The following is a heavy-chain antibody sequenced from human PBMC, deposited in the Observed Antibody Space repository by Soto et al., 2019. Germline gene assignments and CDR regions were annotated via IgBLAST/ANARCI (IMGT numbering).Heavy chain of an antibody. D-gene: IGHD5-18*01. CDR3: AGDSETNGYSYDYFDY. J-gene: IGHJ4*02. CDR2: ISYDGSNT. Sequence: QVQLVESGGGVVQPGRSLKLSCAASGFTFRTYAMHWVRQAPGKGLEWVAVISYDGSNTYYADSVKGRFTISRDNSKNTLYLQLNSLRTEDSAVYYCAGDSETNGYSYDYFDYWGQGTLVTVSS. V-gene: IGHV3-30*04. CDR1: GFTFRTYA.